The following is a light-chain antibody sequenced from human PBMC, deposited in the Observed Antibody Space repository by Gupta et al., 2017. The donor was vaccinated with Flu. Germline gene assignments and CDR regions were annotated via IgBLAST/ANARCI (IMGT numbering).Light chain of an antibody. CDR3: QQYNSYSGT. J-gene: IGKJ1*01. Sequence: GDRVTITCRASQSISSWLAWYQQKPGKAPKVLIYKASTLQSGVPSRFSGSGSGTEFTLPISSLQPDDFATYYCQQYNSYSGTFGQGTKVEIK. CDR1: QSISSW. V-gene: IGKV1-5*03. CDR2: KAS.